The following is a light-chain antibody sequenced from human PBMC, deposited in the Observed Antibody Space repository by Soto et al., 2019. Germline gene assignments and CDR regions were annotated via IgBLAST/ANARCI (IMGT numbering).Light chain of an antibody. Sequence: QSVLTQPPSASGTPGQRVTISCSGSRSNIETNDVYWYQQLPGTAPKLLIYMSTRRPSGVPDRFSGSKSGASASLVIGGLRSEDELDCAAWHDSLNIWVFGGGTKLTVL. CDR3: AAWHDSLNIWV. J-gene: IGLJ3*02. V-gene: IGLV1-47*01. CDR2: MST. CDR1: RSNIETND.